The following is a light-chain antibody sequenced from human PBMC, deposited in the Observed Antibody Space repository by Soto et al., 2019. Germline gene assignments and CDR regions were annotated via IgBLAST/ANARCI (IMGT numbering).Light chain of an antibody. CDR3: QQYNNWPLYP. J-gene: IGKJ2*01. CDR2: GAS. Sequence: EIVMTQSPATLSVSPGERATLSCRSSQSVSSNLAWYQQKPGQAPRLLIYGASTRATGIPARFSGSGSGTEVTLTISSLQSEDFAVYYCQQYNNWPLYPFGQGTKLEIK. V-gene: IGKV3-15*01. CDR1: QSVSSN.